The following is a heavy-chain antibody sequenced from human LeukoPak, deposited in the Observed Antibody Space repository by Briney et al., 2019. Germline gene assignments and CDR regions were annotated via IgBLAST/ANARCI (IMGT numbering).Heavy chain of an antibody. V-gene: IGHV4-34*01. CDR3: ARAGYSSGWYANNWFDP. Sequence: SETLSLTCAVYGGSFSGYYWSWIRQPPGKGLEWIGEINHSGSTNYNPSLKSRVTISVDTSKNQFSLKLSSVTAADTAVYYCARAGYSSGWYANNWFDPWGQGTLVTVSS. CDR1: GGSFSGYY. CDR2: INHSGST. D-gene: IGHD6-19*01. J-gene: IGHJ5*02.